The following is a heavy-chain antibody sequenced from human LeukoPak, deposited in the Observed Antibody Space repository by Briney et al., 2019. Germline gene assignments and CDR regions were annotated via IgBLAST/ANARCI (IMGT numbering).Heavy chain of an antibody. CDR1: GGTFSSYA. D-gene: IGHD1-14*01. CDR2: IIPIFGTA. V-gene: IGHV1-69*13. Sequence: ASVKVSCKASGGTFSSYAISWVRQAPGQGLEWMGGIIPIFGTANYAQKFQGRVTITADESTSTAYMELSSLRSEDTAVYYCARGAGPVSTPDYYFNGLDVWGQGTTVTVSS. CDR3: ARGAGPVSTPDYYFNGLDV. J-gene: IGHJ6*02.